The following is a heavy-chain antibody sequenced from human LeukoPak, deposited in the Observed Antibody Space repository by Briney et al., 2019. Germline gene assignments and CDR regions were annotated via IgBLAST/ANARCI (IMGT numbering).Heavy chain of an antibody. CDR1: GYTFTGYY. D-gene: IGHD6-19*01. J-gene: IGHJ4*02. V-gene: IGHV1-2*02. CDR2: INPNSGGT. Sequence: SVKVSCKASGYTFTGYYMHWVRQAPGQGLEWMGWINPNSGGTNYAQKFQGRVTMTRDTSISTAYMELSRLRPDDTAVYYCARDFYAGAVAGPTFDYWGQGTLVTVSS. CDR3: ARDFYAGAVAGPTFDY.